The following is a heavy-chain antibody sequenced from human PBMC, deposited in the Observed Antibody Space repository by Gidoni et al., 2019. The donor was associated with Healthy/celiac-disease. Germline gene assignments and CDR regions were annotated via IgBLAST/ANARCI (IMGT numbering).Heavy chain of an antibody. D-gene: IGHD6-6*01. CDR3: ARDRGSSGAFDI. CDR2: IWYDGSNK. V-gene: IGHV3-33*01. J-gene: IGHJ3*02. Sequence: QVQLVESGGGVVQPGRSLRLSCAASGFTFSSYGMHWVRQAPGKGLEWVAVIWYDGSNKYYADSVKGRFTISRDNSKNTLYLQMNSLRAEDTAVYYCARDRGSSGAFDIWGQGTMVTVSS. CDR1: GFTFSSYG.